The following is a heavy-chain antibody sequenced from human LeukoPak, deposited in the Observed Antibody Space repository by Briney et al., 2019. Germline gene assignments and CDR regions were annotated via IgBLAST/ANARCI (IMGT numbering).Heavy chain of an antibody. V-gene: IGHV3-66*02. D-gene: IGHD6-13*01. CDR3: ASCSWSRSNWFDP. CDR2: IHSGGST. Sequence: GGSLRLSCAASGFTVNSNYMTWVRQAPGKGLEWVSVIHSGGSTFYADFVKGRFTISRDNSKNTLYLQMNSLRTDDTAVYYCASCSWSRSNWFDPWGQGTLVTVSS. CDR1: GFTVNSNY. J-gene: IGHJ5*02.